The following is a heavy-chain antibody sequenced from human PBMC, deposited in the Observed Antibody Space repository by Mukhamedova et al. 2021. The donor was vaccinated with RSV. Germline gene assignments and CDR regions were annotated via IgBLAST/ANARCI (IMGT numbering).Heavy chain of an antibody. CDR1: TDYH. CDR3: VRGRRLLGSGPLFDS. V-gene: IGHV1-2*02. D-gene: IGHD3-10*01. CDR2: INANSGAA. Sequence: TDYHIHWVRQAPGQGLEWVGGINANSGAARYPQRFQGRVTVTRDTSTTTTYMDLSSLRSDDTAVYYCVRGRRLLGSGPLFDSWGQ. J-gene: IGHJ4*02.